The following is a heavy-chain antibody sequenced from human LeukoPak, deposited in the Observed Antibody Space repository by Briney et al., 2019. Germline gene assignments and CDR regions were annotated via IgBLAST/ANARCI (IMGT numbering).Heavy chain of an antibody. CDR3: ARDGSQFC. D-gene: IGHD3-10*01. Sequence: GGSLRLSCAASGFTFSSYAMSWVRQAPGKGLEWVSASGSGGNTYYADSVKGRFTISRDNSKNTLYLQMNSLRAEDTAVYYCARDGSQFCWGQGTLVTVSS. CDR1: GFTFSSYA. J-gene: IGHJ4*02. V-gene: IGHV3-23*01. CDR2: SGSGGNT.